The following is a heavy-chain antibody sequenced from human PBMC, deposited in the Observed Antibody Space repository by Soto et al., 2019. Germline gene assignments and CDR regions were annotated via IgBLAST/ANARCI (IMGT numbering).Heavy chain of an antibody. CDR1: VYAYSVDL. CDR3: AMRVVQVLAY. J-gene: IGHJ4*02. D-gene: IGHD1-1*01. V-gene: IGHV1-3*01. Sequence: SLNLSWKTAVYAYSVDLMHCVRQATGQGLEYMGWIIAGSGITKYSEKFQYRVTITRDTSTSTAYMELGSLISEDTAVYYCAMRVVQVLAYWGEGILLSVSS. CDR2: IIAGSGIT.